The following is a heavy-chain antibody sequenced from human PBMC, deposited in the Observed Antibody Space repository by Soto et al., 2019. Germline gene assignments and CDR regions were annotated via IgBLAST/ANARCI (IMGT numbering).Heavy chain of an antibody. CDR2: INAPGETK. D-gene: IGHD2-21*01. CDR3: ARDPEGINDFDY. Sequence: EVQLVESGGGLVQPGGSLRLSWAASGFTFSNYGMNWARQAPGRGLEWVTHINAPGETKSYSDSVKGRFTISRDDAKNSLYLRMNSLTADDTAIYYCARDPEGINDFDYWGQGTLVTVSS. CDR1: GFTFSNYG. V-gene: IGHV3-48*04. J-gene: IGHJ4*02.